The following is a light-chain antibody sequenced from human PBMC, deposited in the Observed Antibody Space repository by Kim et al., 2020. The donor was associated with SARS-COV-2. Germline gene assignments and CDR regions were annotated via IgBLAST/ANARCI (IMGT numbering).Light chain of an antibody. CDR1: NIGSEG. V-gene: IGLV3-21*04. Sequence: PGETARIPCGGSNIGSEGVHWYQQRPGQAPGLVMYYDSGRPSGIPERLSGSNSGNTATLTISRVEAGDEADYYCQVWDSSSDHPVVFGGGTKLTVL. CDR3: QVWDSSSDHPVV. J-gene: IGLJ2*01. CDR2: YDS.